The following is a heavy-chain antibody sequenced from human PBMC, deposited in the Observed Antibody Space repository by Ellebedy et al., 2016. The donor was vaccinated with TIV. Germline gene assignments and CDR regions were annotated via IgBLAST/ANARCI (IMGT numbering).Heavy chain of an antibody. J-gene: IGHJ3*02. CDR1: GFTFSSYA. D-gene: IGHD3-16*01. CDR3: AKRKGETDAFDI. V-gene: IGHV3-23*01. CDR2: ISGSGGST. Sequence: GESLKISXAASGFTFSSYAMSWVRQAPGKGLEWVSAISGSGGSTYYADSVKGRFTISRDNSKNTLYLQMNSLRAEDTAVYYCAKRKGETDAFDIWGQGTMVTVSS.